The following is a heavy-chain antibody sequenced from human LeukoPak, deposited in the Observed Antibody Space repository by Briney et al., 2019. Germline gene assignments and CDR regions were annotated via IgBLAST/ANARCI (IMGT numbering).Heavy chain of an antibody. J-gene: IGHJ3*02. Sequence: SETLSLTCAVYGGSFSGYYWSWIRQPPGKGLEWIGEINHSGSTNYNPSLKSRVTISVDTSKNQLSLKLSSVTAADTAVYYCARGGLRYFDWLPPTHAFDIWGQGTMVTVSS. D-gene: IGHD3-9*01. CDR2: INHSGST. CDR3: ARGGLRYFDWLPPTHAFDI. V-gene: IGHV4-34*01. CDR1: GGSFSGYY.